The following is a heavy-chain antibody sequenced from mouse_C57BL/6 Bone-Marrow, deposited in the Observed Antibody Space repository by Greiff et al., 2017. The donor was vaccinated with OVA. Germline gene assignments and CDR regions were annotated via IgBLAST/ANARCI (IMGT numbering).Heavy chain of an antibody. D-gene: IGHD1-1*01. CDR3: ASERVVDWYFDV. V-gene: IGHV5-4*03. J-gene: IGHJ1*03. CDR1: GFTFSSYA. Sequence: EVKLMESGGGLVKPGGSLKLSCAASGFTFSSYAMSWVRQTPEKRLEWVATISDGGSYTYYPDNLKGRFTISRDTAKNNLYLQMSQLKSEDTAMYYCASERVVDWYFDVWGTGTTVTVSS. CDR2: ISDGGSYT.